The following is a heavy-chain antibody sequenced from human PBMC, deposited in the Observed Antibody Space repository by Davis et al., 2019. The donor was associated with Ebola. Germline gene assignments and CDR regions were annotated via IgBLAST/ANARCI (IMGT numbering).Heavy chain of an antibody. V-gene: IGHV3-74*01. Sequence: HTGGSLRLSCAASGFTFSTYSMNWVRQAPGKGLVWVSRIKTDGSMTGYGDSVQGRFTISRDNAKNTLYLQMNDLRAEDTAVYYCAREGKIFGCDYWGQGALVTVSS. CDR1: GFTFSTYS. CDR2: IKTDGSMT. CDR3: AREGKIFGCDY. D-gene: IGHD3-3*01. J-gene: IGHJ4*02.